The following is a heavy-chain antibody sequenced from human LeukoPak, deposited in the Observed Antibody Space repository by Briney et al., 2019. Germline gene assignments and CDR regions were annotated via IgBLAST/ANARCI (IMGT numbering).Heavy chain of an antibody. D-gene: IGHD3-3*01. V-gene: IGHV3-15*01. Sequence: GGSLRLSCAASGFTFSDAWMSWVRQAPGKGLEWVGRIKSKTDGGTTDYAAPVKGRFTLSRDDSKNTLYLQMNSLKTEDTAVYYCTTLGYDFWSGYSYFFDYWGQGTLVTVSS. CDR3: TTLGYDFWSGYSYFFDY. J-gene: IGHJ4*02. CDR2: IKSKTDGGTT. CDR1: GFTFSDAW.